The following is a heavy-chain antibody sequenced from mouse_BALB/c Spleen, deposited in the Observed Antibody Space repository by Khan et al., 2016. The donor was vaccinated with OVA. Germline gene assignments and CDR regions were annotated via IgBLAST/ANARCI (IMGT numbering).Heavy chain of an antibody. CDR2: INPDSSTT. J-gene: IGHJ2*01. V-gene: IGHV4-1*02. CDR1: GFDFSRYW. D-gene: IGHD1-1*01. Sequence: EVKLLESGGGLVQPGGSLKLSCAASGFDFSRYWMSWVRQAPGKGLEWIGEINPDSSTTNYTPSLKDKFIISRDSAKNTLYLQMNKVRSEDTALYDCATDYYYGSGCFDYWGQGTTLTVSS. CDR3: ATDYYYGSGCFDY.